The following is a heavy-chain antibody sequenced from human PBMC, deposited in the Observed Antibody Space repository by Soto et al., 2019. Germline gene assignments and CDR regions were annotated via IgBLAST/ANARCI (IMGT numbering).Heavy chain of an antibody. D-gene: IGHD6-6*01. V-gene: IGHV4-59*01. CDR2: IYDSGST. Sequence: PSETLSLACTVSGGSISSYYWSWIRQPPGKGLEWIGYIYDSGSTNYNPSLKSRVTISVDTSKNQFSLKLTSVTAADTAVYYCAAPPRYWGQGTLVTVSS. J-gene: IGHJ4*02. CDR1: GGSISSYY. CDR3: AAPPRY.